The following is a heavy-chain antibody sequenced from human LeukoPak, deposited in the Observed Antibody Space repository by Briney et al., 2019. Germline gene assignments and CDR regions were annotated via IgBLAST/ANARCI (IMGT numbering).Heavy chain of an antibody. CDR3: ARPSGELSPWGAFDI. D-gene: IGHD3-16*02. CDR2: IYPGDSDT. V-gene: IGHV5-51*03. Sequence: GESLKSSCKGSGYSFTSYWIGWVRQMPGKGLEWMGIIYPGDSDTRYSPSFQGQVTTSADKSISTAYLQWSSLKASDTAMYYCARPSGELSPWGAFDIWGQGTMVTVSS. CDR1: GYSFTSYW. J-gene: IGHJ3*02.